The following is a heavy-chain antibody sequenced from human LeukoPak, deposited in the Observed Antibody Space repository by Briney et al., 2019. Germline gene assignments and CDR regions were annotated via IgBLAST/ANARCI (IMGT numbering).Heavy chain of an antibody. CDR2: INPSGGST. D-gene: IGHD1-20*01. V-gene: IGHV1-46*01. J-gene: IGHJ5*02. CDR3: ARESRRGNWNDWFDP. Sequence: ASVKVSCKASGYTFTSYYMHWVRQAPGQGLEWMGIINPSGGSTSYAQKFQGRVTMTRDTSTSTVYMELSSLRSEDTAVYYCARESRRGNWNDWFDPWGQGTLVTVSS. CDR1: GYTFTSYY.